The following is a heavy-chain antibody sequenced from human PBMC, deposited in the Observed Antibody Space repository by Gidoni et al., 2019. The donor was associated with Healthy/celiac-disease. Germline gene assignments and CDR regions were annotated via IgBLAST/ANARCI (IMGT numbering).Heavy chain of an antibody. CDR3: ARGANYYDSSGYYSGRLDY. D-gene: IGHD3-22*01. CDR1: GGSFSGYY. V-gene: IGHV4-34*01. CDR2: INHSGST. Sequence: QVQLQQWGAGLLKPSETLSLTCAVYGGSFSGYYWSWIRQPPGKGLEWIGEINHSGSTNYIPSLKSRVTISVDTSKNQFSLKLSSVTAADTAVYDCARGANYYDSSGYYSGRLDYWGQGTLVTVSS. J-gene: IGHJ4*02.